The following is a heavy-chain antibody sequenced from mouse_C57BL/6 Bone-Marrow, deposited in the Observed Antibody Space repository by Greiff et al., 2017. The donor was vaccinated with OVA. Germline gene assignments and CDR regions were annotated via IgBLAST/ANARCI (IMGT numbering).Heavy chain of an antibody. V-gene: IGHV4-1*01. CDR1: GIAFSRYW. J-gene: IGHJ1*03. D-gene: IGHD2-5*01. Sequence: EVKLLQSGGGLVQPGGSLKLSCAASGIAFSRYWMSWVRRAPGKGLEWIGEINPDSSTINYAPSLKDKFIISRDNAKNTLYLQMSKVRSEDTALYYCARPGYSIWYFDVWGTGTTVTVSS. CDR2: INPDSSTI. CDR3: ARPGYSIWYFDV.